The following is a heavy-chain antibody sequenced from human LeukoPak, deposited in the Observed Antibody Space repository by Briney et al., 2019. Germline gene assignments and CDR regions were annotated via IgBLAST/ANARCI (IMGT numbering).Heavy chain of an antibody. J-gene: IGHJ4*02. CDR2: IYYSGKT. Sequence: SETLSLTCIVSSGSISSSSYYWGWIRQPPGKGLGWIGSIYYSGKTSYNPSLKSRVTISVDTSKNQFSLKLSSVTASDTAVYFCARHEEVVNEFDLWGQGTLVTVSS. CDR1: SGSISSSSYY. D-gene: IGHD6-6*01. CDR3: ARHEEVVNEFDL. V-gene: IGHV4-39*01.